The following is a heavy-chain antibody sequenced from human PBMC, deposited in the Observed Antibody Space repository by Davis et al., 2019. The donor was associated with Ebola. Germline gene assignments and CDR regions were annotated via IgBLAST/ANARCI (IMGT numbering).Heavy chain of an antibody. CDR2: ISSSSSTI. CDR1: GFTFSSYA. V-gene: IGHV3-48*02. J-gene: IGHJ6*02. D-gene: IGHD4-17*01. Sequence: GGSLRLSCAASGFTFSSYAMSWVRQAPGKGLEWVSYISSSSSTIYYADSVKGRFTISRDNAKNSLYLQMNSLRDEDTAVYYCAYQSATVTSLWYYGMDVWGQGTTVTVSS. CDR3: AYQSATVTSLWYYGMDV.